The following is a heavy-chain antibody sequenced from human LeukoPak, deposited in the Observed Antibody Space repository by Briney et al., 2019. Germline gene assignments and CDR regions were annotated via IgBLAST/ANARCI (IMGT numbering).Heavy chain of an antibody. J-gene: IGHJ4*02. CDR2: IIPILGIA. Sequence: GASVKVSCKASGGTFSSYAISWVRQAPGQGLEWMGRIIPILGIANYAQKFQGRVTITADKSTSTAYMELSSLRSEDTAVYYCARLLHEGYYDSSAYRPLLSDYWGQGTLVTVSS. CDR1: GGTFSSYA. D-gene: IGHD3-22*01. CDR3: ARLLHEGYYDSSAYRPLLSDY. V-gene: IGHV1-69*04.